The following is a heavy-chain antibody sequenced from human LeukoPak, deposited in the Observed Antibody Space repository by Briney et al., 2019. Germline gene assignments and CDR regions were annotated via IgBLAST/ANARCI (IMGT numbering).Heavy chain of an antibody. V-gene: IGHV4-39*01. Sequence: SETLSLTCTASGGSITSSSYYWGWIRQPPGKGLEWIGVIHYSGTTHYNPSLKSRVTISVDPSKNQFSLRLSSVTAADTAVYYCARGGGMVRGVIITNWFDPWGQGTLVTVSS. J-gene: IGHJ5*02. D-gene: IGHD3-10*01. CDR1: GGSITSSSYY. CDR2: IHYSGTT. CDR3: ARGGGMVRGVIITNWFDP.